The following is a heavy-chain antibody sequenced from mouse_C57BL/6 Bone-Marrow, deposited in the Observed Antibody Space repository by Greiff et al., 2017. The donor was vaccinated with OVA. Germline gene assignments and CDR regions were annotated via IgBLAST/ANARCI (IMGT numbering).Heavy chain of an antibody. D-gene: IGHD1-1*01. V-gene: IGHV1-7*01. J-gene: IGHJ1*03. Sequence: QVQLKQSGAELAKPGASVKLSCKASGYTFTSYWMHWVKQRPGQGLEWIGYINPSSGYTKYNQKFKDKATLTADKSSSTAYMQLSSLTYEDSAVYYSAIDYGSRNFDVWGTGTTVTVSS. CDR3: AIDYGSRNFDV. CDR1: GYTFTSYW. CDR2: INPSSGYT.